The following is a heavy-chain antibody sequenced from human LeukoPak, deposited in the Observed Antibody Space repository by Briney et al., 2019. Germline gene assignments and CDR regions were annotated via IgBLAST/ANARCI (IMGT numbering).Heavy chain of an antibody. Sequence: GGSLRLSCAASGFTFSSYAMSWVRQAPGKGLEWVSAIGGSGGSTYYADSVKGRFTISRDNSKNTLYLQMNSLRAEDTAVYYCAIDRSGWPIDYWGQGTLVTVSS. V-gene: IGHV3-23*01. CDR2: IGGSGGST. CDR1: GFTFSSYA. CDR3: AIDRSGWPIDY. J-gene: IGHJ4*02. D-gene: IGHD6-19*01.